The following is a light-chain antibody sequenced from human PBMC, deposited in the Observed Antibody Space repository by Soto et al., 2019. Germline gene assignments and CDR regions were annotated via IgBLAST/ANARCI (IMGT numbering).Light chain of an antibody. V-gene: IGLV2-14*01. CDR3: SSYTSSSTLVV. CDR2: DVR. CDR1: SSDVGGYNY. J-gene: IGLJ2*01. Sequence: QSALTQPASVSGSPGQSITISCTGTSSDVGGYNYVSWYQQHPGKAPKLMIYDVRNRPSGVSNRFSGSKSGNTASLTISGLQAEDDADYDCSSYTSSSTLVVFGGGTKLTVL.